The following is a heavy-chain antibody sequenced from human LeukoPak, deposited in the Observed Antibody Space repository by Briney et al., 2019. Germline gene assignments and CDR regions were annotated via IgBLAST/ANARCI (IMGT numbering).Heavy chain of an antibody. CDR2: IYSGGST. D-gene: IGHD4-17*01. Sequence: GGSLRLSCAASGFAVSTNYMNWVRQAPGKGLEWVSVIYSGGSTYYADSVKGRFTISRDNSKNTLYLQMNSLRAEDTAVYYCARDTVTTFRFRDYYYYGMDVWGQGTTVTVSS. V-gene: IGHV3-53*01. CDR1: GFAVSTNY. CDR3: ARDTVTTFRFRDYYYYGMDV. J-gene: IGHJ6*02.